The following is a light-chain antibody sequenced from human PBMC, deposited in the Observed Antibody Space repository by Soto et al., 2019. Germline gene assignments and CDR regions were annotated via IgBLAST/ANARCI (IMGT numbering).Light chain of an antibody. CDR2: WAS. CDR3: QQYYSIPPT. J-gene: IGKJ1*01. Sequence: DIVMTQSPDSLAVSLGERATINCKSSQSVLYSSNNKNYLAWYQQKPGQPPKLLIYWASTRESVVPDRFSGSGSGTDFTLTISSLQAEDVAVYYCQQYYSIPPTFGQGTKVEIK. V-gene: IGKV4-1*01. CDR1: QSVLYSSNNKNY.